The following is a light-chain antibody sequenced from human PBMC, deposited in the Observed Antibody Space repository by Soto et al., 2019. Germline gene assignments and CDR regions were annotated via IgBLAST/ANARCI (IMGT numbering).Light chain of an antibody. J-gene: IGLJ3*02. V-gene: IGLV1-40*01. Sequence: QSVLTQPPSVSGAPGQRLTISCTGSSSNIGAGYDIHWYQHFPGTAPKLLIYANNNRPSGVPDRFSGSKSGTSASLAITALQAEDEADYSCQSYDNSLGGSVFGGGTKLTVL. CDR3: QSYDNSLGGSV. CDR1: SSNIGAGYD. CDR2: ANN.